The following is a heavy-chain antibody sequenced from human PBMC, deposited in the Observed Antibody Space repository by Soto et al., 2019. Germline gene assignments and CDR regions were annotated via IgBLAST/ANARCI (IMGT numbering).Heavy chain of an antibody. J-gene: IGHJ4*02. D-gene: IGHD6-19*01. CDR1: GFIFSNYA. CDR3: AKGGRQWLVTSDFNY. CDR2: ISASGGST. V-gene: IGHV3-23*01. Sequence: GGSLRLSCASSGFIFSNYAMSWVRQAPGKGLDWVSSISASGGSTYYADSVKGRFTISRDSSRNTVSLEMTSLRAEDTAVYYCAKGGRQWLVTSDFNYWGQGALVTVSS.